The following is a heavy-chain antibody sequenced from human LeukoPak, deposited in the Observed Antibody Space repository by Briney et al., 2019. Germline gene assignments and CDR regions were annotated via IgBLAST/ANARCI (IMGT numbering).Heavy chain of an antibody. J-gene: IGHJ4*02. D-gene: IGHD3-10*01. CDR1: GGTFSSYA. CDR3: ARAVRGVILALYYFDY. V-gene: IGHV1-8*02. Sequence: ASVKVSCKASGGTFSSYAISWVRQATGQGLEWMGWMNPNSGNTGYAQKFQGRVTMTRNTSISTAYMELSSLRSEDTAVYYCARAVRGVILALYYFDYWGQGTLVTVSS. CDR2: MNPNSGNT.